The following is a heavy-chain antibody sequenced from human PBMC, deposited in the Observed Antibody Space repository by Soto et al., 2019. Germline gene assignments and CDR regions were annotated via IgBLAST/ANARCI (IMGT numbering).Heavy chain of an antibody. CDR2: IYYSGST. Sequence: QVQLQESGPGLVKPSQTLSLTCTVSGGSISSGGYYWSWIRQHPGKGLEWIGYIYYSGSTYYNPSLKSRVTISVDTSKNQFSLKLSSVTAADTAVYYCARAGQARIGATAWFGPWGQGTLVTVSS. CDR3: ARAGQARIGATAWFGP. V-gene: IGHV4-31*03. J-gene: IGHJ5*02. D-gene: IGHD1-26*01. CDR1: GGSISSGGYY.